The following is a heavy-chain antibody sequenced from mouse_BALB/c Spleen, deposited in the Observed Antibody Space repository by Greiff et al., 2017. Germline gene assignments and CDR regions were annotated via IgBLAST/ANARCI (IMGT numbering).Heavy chain of an antibody. CDR3: ARSYDGGNAGTMDY. Sequence: DVKLQESGPGLVKPSQSLSLTCTVTGYSITSDYAWNWIRQFPGNKLEWMGYISYSGSTSYNPSLKSRISITRDTSKNQFFLQLNSVTTEDTATYYCARSYDGGNAGTMDYWGQGTSVTVSS. J-gene: IGHJ4*01. CDR2: ISYSGST. CDR1: GYSITSDYA. V-gene: IGHV3-2*02. D-gene: IGHD2-12*01.